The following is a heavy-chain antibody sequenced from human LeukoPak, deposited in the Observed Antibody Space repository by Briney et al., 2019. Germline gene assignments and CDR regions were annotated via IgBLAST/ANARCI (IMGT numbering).Heavy chain of an antibody. D-gene: IGHD3-10*01. V-gene: IGHV4-34*01. Sequence: SETLSLTCAVYGGSFSGYYWSWIRQPPGKGLEWIGEINHSGSTNYNPSLKSRVTISVDTSKNQFSLKLSSVTAADTAVYYCARGSLVRGVIGARYYYGMDVWGQGTTVTVSS. CDR2: INHSGST. J-gene: IGHJ6*02. CDR3: ARGSLVRGVIGARYYYGMDV. CDR1: GGSFSGYY.